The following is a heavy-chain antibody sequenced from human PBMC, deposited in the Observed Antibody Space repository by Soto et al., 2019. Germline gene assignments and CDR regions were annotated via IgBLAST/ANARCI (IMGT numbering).Heavy chain of an antibody. CDR2: ISAYNGNT. CDR1: GYTFTSYG. V-gene: IGHV1-18*01. D-gene: IGHD5-12*01. Sequence: QVQLVQSGAEVKKPGASVKVSCKSSGYTFTSYGISWVRQAPGQGLEWMGWISAYNGNTNYAQKLQGRVTMTTDTSTSTAYMELRGLRSDDTAVYYCARDADSGYDQYYYYYYMDVWGKGTTVTVSS. J-gene: IGHJ6*03. CDR3: ARDADSGYDQYYYYYYMDV.